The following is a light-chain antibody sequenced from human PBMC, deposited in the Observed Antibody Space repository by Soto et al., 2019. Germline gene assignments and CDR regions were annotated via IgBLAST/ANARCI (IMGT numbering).Light chain of an antibody. CDR3: SSYTSSSTVV. CDR2: DVS. J-gene: IGLJ2*01. CDR1: SSDVGGYNY. Sequence: QSALTQPASVSGSPGQSXTISCTGTSSDVGGYNYVSWYQQHPGKAPKLMIYDVSHRPSGVSNRFSGSKSGNTASLTISGLQAEDEADYYCSSYTSSSTVVFGGGTKLTVL. V-gene: IGLV2-14*01.